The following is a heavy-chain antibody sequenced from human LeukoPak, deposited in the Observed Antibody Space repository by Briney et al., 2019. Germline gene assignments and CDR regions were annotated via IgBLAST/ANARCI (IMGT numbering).Heavy chain of an antibody. Sequence: PGRSLRLSCAASGCTFGNYAMNWVRQVPGKGLEWVSSIGWNSVKIGYADSVKGRFTISRDNAKNSLYLQMNSLRPEDTAFYYCAKAAPGQRLVVDYFDYWGQGILVTVSS. CDR1: GCTFGNYA. D-gene: IGHD6-13*01. CDR2: IGWNSVKI. V-gene: IGHV3-9*01. CDR3: AKAAPGQRLVVDYFDY. J-gene: IGHJ4*02.